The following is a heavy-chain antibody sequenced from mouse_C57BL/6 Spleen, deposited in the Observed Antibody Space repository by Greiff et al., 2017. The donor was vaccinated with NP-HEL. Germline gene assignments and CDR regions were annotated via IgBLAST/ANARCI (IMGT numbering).Heavy chain of an antibody. Sequence: VQLVESGPGLVAPSQSLSITCTVSGFSLTSYGVHWVRQPPGKGLEWLVVIWSDGSTTYNSALKSRLSISKDNSKSQVFLKMNSLQTDDTAMYYYARHGDDYDNYAMDYWGQGTSVTVSA. D-gene: IGHD2-4*01. V-gene: IGHV2-6-1*01. CDR2: IWSDGST. CDR3: ARHGDDYDNYAMDY. CDR1: GFSLTSYG. J-gene: IGHJ4*01.